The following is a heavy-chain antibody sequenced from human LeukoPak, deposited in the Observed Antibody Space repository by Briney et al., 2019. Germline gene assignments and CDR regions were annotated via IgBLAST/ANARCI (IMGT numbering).Heavy chain of an antibody. J-gene: IGHJ4*02. CDR1: GGSISSSSYY. Sequence: SETLSLTCTVSGGSISSSSYYWGWIRQPPGKGLEWIGSIYHSGSTYYNPSLKSRVTISVDTAKNQFSLKLSSVTAADTAVYYCAREDYWGQGTLVTVSS. V-gene: IGHV4-39*07. CDR2: IYHSGST. CDR3: AREDY.